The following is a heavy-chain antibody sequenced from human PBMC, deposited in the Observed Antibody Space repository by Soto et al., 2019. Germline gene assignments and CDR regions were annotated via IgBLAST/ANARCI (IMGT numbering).Heavy chain of an antibody. D-gene: IGHD2-2*01. CDR2: ISGSGGST. Sequence: EVQLLESGGGLVQPGGSLRLSCAASGFTFSSYAMSLVRQAPGKGMEWVSAISGSGGSTYYADSVKGWFTISRDHSKNTLYLHMTSLRAADMAVYYCAKDLYPGDYWGQGTLVTSSS. CDR3: AKDLYPGDY. CDR1: GFTFSSYA. V-gene: IGHV3-23*01. J-gene: IGHJ4*02.